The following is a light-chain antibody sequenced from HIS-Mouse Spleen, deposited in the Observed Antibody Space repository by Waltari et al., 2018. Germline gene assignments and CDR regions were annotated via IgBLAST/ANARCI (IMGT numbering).Light chain of an antibody. Sequence: SYELTQPPSVSVSPGQTARITCSGDALPKKYAYWYQQKSGQAPVLVIYEDSKRPSGMPGGVSGTRSGTMATMTNSGAQVEDEADYYCYSTDSSGNHRVFGGGTKLTVL. CDR1: ALPKKY. CDR2: EDS. V-gene: IGLV3-10*01. J-gene: IGLJ2*01. CDR3: YSTDSSGNHRV.